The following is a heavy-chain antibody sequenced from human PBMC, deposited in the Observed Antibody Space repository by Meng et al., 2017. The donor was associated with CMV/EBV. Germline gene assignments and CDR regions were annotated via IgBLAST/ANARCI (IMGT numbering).Heavy chain of an antibody. Sequence: GGSLRLSCAASGFTFSSYEMNWVRQAPGKGLEWVSYISSSGSTIYYADSVKGRFTISRDNAKNSLYLQMNSLRAEDTAVYYCARSMTLEAFDIWGQGTMVTVSS. J-gene: IGHJ3*02. D-gene: IGHD2-21*02. CDR3: ARSMTLEAFDI. CDR1: GFTFSSYE. V-gene: IGHV3-48*03. CDR2: ISSSGSTI.